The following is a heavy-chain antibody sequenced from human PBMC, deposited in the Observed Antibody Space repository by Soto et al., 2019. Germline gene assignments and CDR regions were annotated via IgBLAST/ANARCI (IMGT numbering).Heavy chain of an antibody. CDR3: ARGWETVGTTTPFAY. CDR2: IIPMFGTA. J-gene: IGHJ4*02. CDR1: GGTFSTYA. D-gene: IGHD1-26*01. V-gene: IGHV1-69*01. Sequence: QVQLVQSGAEVKKPGSSVKVSCKASGGTFSTYAITWVRQAPGQGLEWMRGIIPMFGTANYAQKFRGRVTVTADESTSTAHMELSSLRSEDTAVYYCARGWETVGTTTPFAYWGQGTLVTVSS.